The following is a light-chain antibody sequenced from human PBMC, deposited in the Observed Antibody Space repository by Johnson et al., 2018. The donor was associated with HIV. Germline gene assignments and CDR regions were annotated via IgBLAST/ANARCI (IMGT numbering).Light chain of an antibody. CDR1: SSNVGNNY. J-gene: IGLJ1*01. V-gene: IGLV1-51*01. Sequence: QPVLTQPPSVSAAPGQKVTISCSGSSSNVGNNYVSWFQQLPGTAPKLLIYDNNERPSGIPDRFSGSKSGTSATLGITGLQTGDEADYYCGTWGWVFGTGTKVTVL. CDR2: DNN. CDR3: GTWGWV.